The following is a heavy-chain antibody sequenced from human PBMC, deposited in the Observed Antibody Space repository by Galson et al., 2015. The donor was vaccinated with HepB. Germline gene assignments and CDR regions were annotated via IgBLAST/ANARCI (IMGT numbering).Heavy chain of an antibody. D-gene: IGHD6-19*01. CDR3: ARDPVAGYYFDY. Sequence: CAISGDSVSTNSAAWNWIRQSPSRGLEWLGRTYYRSKWYNGYAVSVKSRITVNPDTSKNQFSLQLNSVTPEDTAVYYCARDPVAGYYFDYWGQGTLVTVSS. CDR1: GDSVSTNSAA. V-gene: IGHV6-1*01. CDR2: TYYRSKWYN. J-gene: IGHJ4*02.